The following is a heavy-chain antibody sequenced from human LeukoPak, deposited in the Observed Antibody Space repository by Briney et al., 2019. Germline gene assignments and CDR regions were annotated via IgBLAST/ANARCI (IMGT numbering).Heavy chain of an antibody. D-gene: IGHD3-10*01. Sequence: GGSLRLSCAASGFTFSSYAMSWVRQAPGKGLEWVSAISGSGGSTYYADPVKGRFTISRDNSKDTLYLQMNSLRAEDTAVYYCAKGVLPPYGMDVWGQGTTVTVSS. CDR1: GFTFSSYA. V-gene: IGHV3-23*01. J-gene: IGHJ6*02. CDR3: AKGVLPPYGMDV. CDR2: ISGSGGST.